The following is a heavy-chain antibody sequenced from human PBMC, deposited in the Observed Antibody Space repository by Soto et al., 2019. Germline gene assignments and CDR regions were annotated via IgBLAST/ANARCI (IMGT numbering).Heavy chain of an antibody. CDR1: GYTFTSYG. J-gene: IGHJ6*03. Sequence: GASVKVSWKASGYTFTSYGISWVRQAPGQGLEWMGWISAYNGNTNYAQKLQGRVTMTTDTSTSTAYMELRSLRSDDTAVYYCARDKWIMDMRRAAARTRGYVDVWGKGTTVTVSS. CDR3: ARDKWIMDMRRAAARTRGYVDV. CDR2: ISAYNGNT. D-gene: IGHD6-13*01. V-gene: IGHV1-18*01.